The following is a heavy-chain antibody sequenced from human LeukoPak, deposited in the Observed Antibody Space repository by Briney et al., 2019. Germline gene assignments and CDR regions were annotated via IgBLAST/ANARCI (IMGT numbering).Heavy chain of an antibody. V-gene: IGHV1-2*02. Sequence: ASVKVSCKASGYTLTGYYFHWVRQAPGQGLEWMGWINPNSGGTNYAQKFQGRVTMTRDTSISAAYMELSRLRSDDTAVYYCANRYNCNDFQSNAFDIWGQGTMLTVSS. D-gene: IGHD1-20*01. CDR2: INPNSGGT. CDR3: ANRYNCNDFQSNAFDI. CDR1: GYTLTGYY. J-gene: IGHJ3*02.